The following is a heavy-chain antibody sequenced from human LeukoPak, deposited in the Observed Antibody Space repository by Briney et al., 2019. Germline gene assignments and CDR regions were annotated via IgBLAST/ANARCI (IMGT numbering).Heavy chain of an antibody. J-gene: IGHJ4*02. Sequence: ASVKVSCKASGYSFTGYYMHWVRQAPGQGLEWMGWINPYSGDTNFAQKFQGRVTGTRDTSISTAYMELSRLKSDDTAVYYCARLVHSGVGEDDYWGQGTLVTVSS. V-gene: IGHV1-2*01. CDR2: INPYSGDT. CDR1: GYSFTGYY. D-gene: IGHD3-16*01. CDR3: ARLVHSGVGEDDY.